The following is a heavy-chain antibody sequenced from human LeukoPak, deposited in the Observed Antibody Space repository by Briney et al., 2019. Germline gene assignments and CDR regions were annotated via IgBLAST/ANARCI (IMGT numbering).Heavy chain of an antibody. CDR3: ARDLTSVPTR. J-gene: IGHJ4*02. D-gene: IGHD4-17*01. CDR2: ISSSGNTK. Sequence: GGSLRLSCAGSGFTFSSDSMNWVRQAPGKGLEWVSYISSSGNTKHYVDSVKGRFTISRDNAKNSVYLQMNSLRNEDTAVYYCARDLTSVPTRWGQGTLVTVAS. CDR1: GFTFSSDS. V-gene: IGHV3-48*02.